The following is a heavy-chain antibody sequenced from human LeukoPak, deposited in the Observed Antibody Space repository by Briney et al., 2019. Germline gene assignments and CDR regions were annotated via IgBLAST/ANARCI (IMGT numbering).Heavy chain of an antibody. V-gene: IGHV3-7*01. CDR2: IKDDGSDK. Sequence: PGGSLRLSCAASGFTFSRNWMTWVRQAPGKGLEWVANIKDDGSDKYYIDSVKGRFTISRDNAKNSLYLQMNSLRAEDTAVYYCARKTSGWYASDYWGQGTLVTVSS. J-gene: IGHJ4*02. CDR3: ARKTSGWYASDY. D-gene: IGHD6-19*01. CDR1: GFTFSRNW.